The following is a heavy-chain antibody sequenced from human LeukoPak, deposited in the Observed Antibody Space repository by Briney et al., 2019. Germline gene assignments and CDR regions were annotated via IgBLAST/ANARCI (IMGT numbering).Heavy chain of an antibody. D-gene: IGHD4-23*01. CDR3: ARRPDYGGTPTFDN. V-gene: IGHV3-66*01. CDR2: IYSDTST. J-gene: IGHJ4*02. Sequence: ETLSLTCTVSGGSISSSSYYWGWIRQPPGKGLEWVSVIYSDTSTYYADSVKGRFIISRDNSKNSVYLQMNSLRAEDTAVYFCARRPDYGGTPTFDNWGQGSLVTVSS. CDR1: GGSISSSSYY.